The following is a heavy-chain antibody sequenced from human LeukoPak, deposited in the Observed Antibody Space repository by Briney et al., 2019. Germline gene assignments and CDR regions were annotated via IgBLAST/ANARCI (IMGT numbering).Heavy chain of an antibody. CDR2: TDKSGST. D-gene: IGHD3-22*01. Sequence: KRSETLSLTCTASGGSIGWDYWSWIRQSAGKGPERIGRTDKSGSTNYNPSFRSRVTMSVDTSKNQFSLNVTSVTAADTAVYYCAREEYFQDSNGYSYYFHSWGQGSLVSVSS. CDR1: GGSIGWDY. V-gene: IGHV4-4*07. J-gene: IGHJ4*02. CDR3: AREEYFQDSNGYSYYFHS.